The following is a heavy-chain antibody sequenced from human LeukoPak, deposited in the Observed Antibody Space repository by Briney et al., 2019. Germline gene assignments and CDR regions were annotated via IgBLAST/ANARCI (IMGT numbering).Heavy chain of an antibody. D-gene: IGHD3-10*01. V-gene: IGHV4-59*12. CDR1: GGSISSYY. Sequence: SETLSLTCTVSGGSISSYYWSWIRQPPGKGLEWIGYIYYSGSTNYNPSLKSRVTISVDTSKNQFSLKLSSVTAADTAVYYCAREKYYYGSGTKGDWFDPWGQGTLVTVSS. J-gene: IGHJ5*02. CDR3: AREKYYYGSGTKGDWFDP. CDR2: IYYSGST.